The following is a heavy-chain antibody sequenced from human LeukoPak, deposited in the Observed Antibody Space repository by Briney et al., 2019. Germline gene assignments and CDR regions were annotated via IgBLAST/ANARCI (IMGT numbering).Heavy chain of an antibody. Sequence: KSGGSLRLSCAASGFTFSSCGMHWVRQAPGKGLEWVAFIRYDGTNKYYADSVKGRFTISRDNSKNTLYLQMNSLRAEDTAVFYCAKDLWYFDNTGYRYSFDYWGQATLVTVSS. D-gene: IGHD3-22*01. V-gene: IGHV3-30*02. CDR1: GFTFSSCG. CDR2: IRYDGTNK. CDR3: AKDLWYFDNTGYRYSFDY. J-gene: IGHJ4*02.